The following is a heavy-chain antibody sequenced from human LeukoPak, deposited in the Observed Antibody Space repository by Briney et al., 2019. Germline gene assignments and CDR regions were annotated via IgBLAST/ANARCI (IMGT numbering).Heavy chain of an antibody. V-gene: IGHV4-30-4*08. CDR2: IYYSGST. J-gene: IGHJ4*02. Sequence: SQTLSLTCTVSGGSISSGDYYWSWIRQPPGKGQEWIGYIYYSGSTYYNPSLKSRVTISVDTSKNQFSLKLSSVTAADTAVYYCAREAVDTAMVDYWGQGTLVTVSS. CDR1: GGSISSGDYY. CDR3: AREAVDTAMVDY. D-gene: IGHD5-18*01.